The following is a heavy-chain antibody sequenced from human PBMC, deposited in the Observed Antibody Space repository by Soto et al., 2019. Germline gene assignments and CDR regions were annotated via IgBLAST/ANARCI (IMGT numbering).Heavy chain of an antibody. CDR1: GGSISSSSYY. V-gene: IGHV4-39*01. D-gene: IGHD4-17*01. J-gene: IGHJ4*02. CDR2: IYYSGST. Sequence: KTVSRNCIVSGGSISSSSYYWGWIRQPPGKGLEWIGSIYYSGSTYYNPSLKSRVTISVDTSKNQFSLKLSSVTAADTAVYYCARRVYYGGNSERTFDYWGQGTLVTVSS. CDR3: ARRVYYGGNSERTFDY.